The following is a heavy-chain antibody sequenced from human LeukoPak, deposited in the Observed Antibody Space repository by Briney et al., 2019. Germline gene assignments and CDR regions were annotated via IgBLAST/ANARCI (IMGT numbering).Heavy chain of an antibody. CDR2: IYSGGST. CDR1: GFTVSSNY. V-gene: IGHV3-66*01. D-gene: IGHD6-19*01. CDR3: ASSGHSSGWYVLDY. J-gene: IGHJ4*02. Sequence: PGGSLRLSCAASGFTVSSNYMTWVRQAPGKGLEWVSVIYSGGSTDYAGSVKGRFTISRDNSKNTLYLQMNSLRAEDTAVYYCASSGHSSGWYVLDYWGQGTLVTVSS.